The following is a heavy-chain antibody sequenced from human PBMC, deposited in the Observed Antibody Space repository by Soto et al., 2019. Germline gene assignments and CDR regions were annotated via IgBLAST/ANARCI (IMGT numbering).Heavy chain of an antibody. J-gene: IGHJ4*02. D-gene: IGHD2-2*01. CDR1: GFTFSSYA. V-gene: IGHV3-23*01. CDR2: ISGSGGST. CDR3: ARDHCSSTSCYSYCCGCSCHSGPLDY. Sequence: GGSLRLSCAASGFTFSSYAMTWVRQAPGKGLEWVSAISGSGGSTYYADSVKGRVTISRDNSKNTLYLQMNSLRAEDTAAYYCARDHCSSTSCYSYCCGCSCHSGPLDYRGQGTLVPVSS.